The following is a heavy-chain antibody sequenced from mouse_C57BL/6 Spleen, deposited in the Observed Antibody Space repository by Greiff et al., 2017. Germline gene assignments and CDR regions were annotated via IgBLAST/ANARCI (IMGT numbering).Heavy chain of an antibody. CDR1: GFTFSDYG. CDR2: ISSGSSTI. V-gene: IGHV5-17*01. J-gene: IGHJ4*01. Sequence: EVQGVESGGGLVKPGGSLKLSCAASGFTFSDYGMHWVRQAPEKGLEWVAYISSGSSTIDYADTVKGRFTITRDTAKNTLFLQMTSLRSEDTAMYYCARNYYGSSPYYYAIDYWGQGTSVTVSS. CDR3: ARNYYGSSPYYYAIDY. D-gene: IGHD1-1*01.